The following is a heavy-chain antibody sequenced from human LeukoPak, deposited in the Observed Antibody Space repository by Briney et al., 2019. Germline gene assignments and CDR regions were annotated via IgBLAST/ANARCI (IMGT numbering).Heavy chain of an antibody. D-gene: IGHD1-26*01. CDR3: ATDGPLRDSGSLAY. Sequence: SVKVSCKASGGTFSSYAISWVRQAPGQGLEWMGRIIPILGIANYAQKFQGRVTITADKSTSTAYMELSSLRSEDTAVYYCATDGPLRDSGSLAYWGQGTLVTVSS. CDR1: GGTFSSYA. CDR2: IIPILGIA. J-gene: IGHJ4*02. V-gene: IGHV1-69*04.